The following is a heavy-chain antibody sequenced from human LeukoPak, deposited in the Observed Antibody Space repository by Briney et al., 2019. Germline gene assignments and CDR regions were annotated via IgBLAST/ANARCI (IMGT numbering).Heavy chain of an antibody. CDR2: ISGSGGST. J-gene: IGHJ4*02. CDR1: GFTFSSYA. CDR3: AKPGYYYGSHFDY. Sequence: GALRLSCAASGFTFSSYALSWVRQAPGKGLGWVSAISGSGGSTYYADSVKGRFTISRDNSKNTLYLQMNSLRAEDTAVYCCAKPGYYYGSHFDYWGQGTLVTVSS. V-gene: IGHV3-23*01. D-gene: IGHD3-22*01.